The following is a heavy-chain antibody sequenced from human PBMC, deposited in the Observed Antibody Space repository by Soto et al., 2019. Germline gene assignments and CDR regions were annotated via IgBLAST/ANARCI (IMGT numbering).Heavy chain of an antibody. CDR2: IISTTNYI. Sequence: SLRLSCAASGFTFTRYSMNWVRQAPGKGLEWVSSIISTTNYIYYADSMKGRFTVSRDNAKNSVYLDMNSLSAEDTAVYYCARESEDLTSNFDYWGQGTLVTVSS. V-gene: IGHV3-21*01. CDR3: ARESEDLTSNFDY. CDR1: GFTFTRYS. J-gene: IGHJ4*02.